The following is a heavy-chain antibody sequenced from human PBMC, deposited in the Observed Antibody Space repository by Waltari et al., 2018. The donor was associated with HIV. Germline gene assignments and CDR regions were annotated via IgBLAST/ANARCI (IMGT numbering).Heavy chain of an antibody. CDR2: ISGSGGST. Sequence: EVQLLESGGGLVQPGGSLRLSCAASGFTFSSYAMSWVRQAPGKGLGWVSAISGSGGSTYYADSVKGRFTISRDNSKNTLYLQMNSLRAEDTAVYYCANLVGMGWSTHEGLDYWGQGTLVTVSS. CDR3: ANLVGMGWSTHEGLDY. V-gene: IGHV3-23*01. J-gene: IGHJ4*02. D-gene: IGHD2-8*02. CDR1: GFTFSSYA.